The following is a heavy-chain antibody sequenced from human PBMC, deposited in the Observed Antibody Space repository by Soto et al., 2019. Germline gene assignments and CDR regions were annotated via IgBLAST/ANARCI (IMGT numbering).Heavy chain of an antibody. Sequence: QVQLVESGGGVVQPGRSLRLSCAASGFTFSSYGMHWVRQAPGKGLEWVAVISYDGSNKYYADSVKGRFTISRDNSKNTLYLQMNSLRAEETAVYYCAKDLTLWGQGTLVTVSS. D-gene: IGHD3-16*01. CDR3: AKDLTL. CDR1: GFTFSSYG. CDR2: ISYDGSNK. V-gene: IGHV3-30*18. J-gene: IGHJ4*02.